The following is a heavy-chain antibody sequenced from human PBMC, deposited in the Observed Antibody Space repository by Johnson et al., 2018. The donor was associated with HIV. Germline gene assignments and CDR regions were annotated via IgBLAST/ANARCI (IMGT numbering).Heavy chain of an antibody. Sequence: MQLVESGGGVVQPGRSLRLSCAASGFTVSSNYMRWVRQAPGKGLEWVSVIYSGGSTYYADSVNGGFTISRDNSKNTLYLQMNSLRAEDTAVYYCARDFKDSSSWYGAFDIWGQGTMVTVSS. CDR3: ARDFKDSSSWYGAFDI. D-gene: IGHD6-13*01. CDR2: IYSGGST. V-gene: IGHV3-66*01. J-gene: IGHJ3*02. CDR1: GFTVSSNY.